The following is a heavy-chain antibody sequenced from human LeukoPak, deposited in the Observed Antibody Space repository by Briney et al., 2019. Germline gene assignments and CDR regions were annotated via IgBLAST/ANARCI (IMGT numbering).Heavy chain of an antibody. V-gene: IGHV3-48*03. J-gene: IGHJ4*02. CDR1: GFTFSSYE. D-gene: IGHD1-26*01. CDR2: IISSGSTL. Sequence: GGSLRLSCAASGFTFSSYEVNWVRQAPGKGLEWVSYIISSGSTLYYADSVKGRFTISRDNAKNSLYLQMNSLRAEDTAVYYCAKGSFYPWELLPIPFDYWGQGTLVTVSS. CDR3: AKGSFYPWELLPIPFDY.